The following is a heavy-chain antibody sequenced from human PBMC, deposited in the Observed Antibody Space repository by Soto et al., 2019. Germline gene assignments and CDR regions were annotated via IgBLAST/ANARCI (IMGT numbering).Heavy chain of an antibody. CDR2: ISGSGGNT. J-gene: IGHJ6*02. V-gene: IGHV3-23*01. CDR3: AKTRGAMIYAISVYGMDV. CDR1: GFSFDTYA. Sequence: PGGSLRLSCAASGFSFDTYAMSWVRQAPGKGLEWVSTISGSGGNTYYADSVKGRFTISRDNSKSTLYLQMNSLRAEDTAVYYCAKTRGAMIYAISVYGMDVWGQGTTVTVSS. D-gene: IGHD2-8*01.